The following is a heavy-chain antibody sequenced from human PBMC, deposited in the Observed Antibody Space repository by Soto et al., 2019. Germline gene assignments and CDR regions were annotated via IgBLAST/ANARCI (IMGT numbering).Heavy chain of an antibody. CDR1: GYTFTNYY. CDR3: ARGAPAGY. D-gene: IGHD6-25*01. Sequence: QVQLVQSGAEVKKPGASVQLSCKASGYTFTNYYLQWVRQAPGQGLEWLGIINPYDGRTDYAQKFQARVTMATDTSSRTVYMELSSLRSDDTAVYYCARGAPAGYWGQGTLLSVSS. J-gene: IGHJ4*02. V-gene: IGHV1-46*01. CDR2: INPYDGRT.